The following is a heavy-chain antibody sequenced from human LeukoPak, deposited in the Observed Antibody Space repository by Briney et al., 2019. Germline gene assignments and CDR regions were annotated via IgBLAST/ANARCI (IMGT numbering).Heavy chain of an antibody. CDR2: ISHDGSNK. Sequence: GGSLRLSCAASGFTFSSYAMHWVRQAPGKGLEWVAVISHDGSNKYYADSVKGRFTISRDNSKNTLYLQMNNLRAEDTAVYYCAKHWSYCSTTSCFFNYYYYYMDVWGKGTTVTVSS. CDR1: GFTFSSYA. V-gene: IGHV3-30-3*02. D-gene: IGHD2-2*01. J-gene: IGHJ6*03. CDR3: AKHWSYCSTTSCFFNYYYYYMDV.